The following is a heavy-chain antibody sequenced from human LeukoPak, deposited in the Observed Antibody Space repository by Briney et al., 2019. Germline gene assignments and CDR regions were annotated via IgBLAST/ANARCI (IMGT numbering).Heavy chain of an antibody. V-gene: IGHV4-59*01. CDR1: GGSISSYY. J-gene: IGHJ5*02. CDR2: IYYSGST. CDR3: ARGLALITIFGVVINNWFDP. Sequence: SETLSLTCTVSGGSISSYYWSWIRQPPGKGLEWIGYIYYSGSTNYNPSLKSRVTISVDTSKNQFSLKLSSVTAADTAVYYCARGLALITIFGVVINNWFDPWGQGTLVTVSS. D-gene: IGHD3-3*01.